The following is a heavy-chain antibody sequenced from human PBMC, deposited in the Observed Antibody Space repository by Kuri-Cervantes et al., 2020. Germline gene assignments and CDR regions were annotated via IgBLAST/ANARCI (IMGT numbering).Heavy chain of an antibody. J-gene: IGHJ4*02. Sequence: ESLKISCTVSGGSISSSSYYWSWIRQPPGKGLEWIGYIYYSGSTNYNPSLKSRVTISVDTSKNQFSLKLSSVTAADTAVYYCARSSYYYGSGSYLYYWGQGTLVTVSS. D-gene: IGHD3-10*01. CDR3: ARSSYYYGSGSYLYY. CDR1: GGSISSSSYY. CDR2: IYYSGST. V-gene: IGHV4-61*01.